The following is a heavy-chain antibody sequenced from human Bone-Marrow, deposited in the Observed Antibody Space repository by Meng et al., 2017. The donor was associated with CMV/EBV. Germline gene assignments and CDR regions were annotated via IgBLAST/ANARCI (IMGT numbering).Heavy chain of an antibody. CDR2: IYYSGST. D-gene: IGHD6-6*01. Sequence: SETLSLTCTVSGGSISSSSYYWGWIRQPPGKGLEWIGSIYYSGSTYYNPSLKSRVTISVDTSKNQFSLRLNSVTAADTAVYYCARSRYTSSPWFDRWGQGTLVTVSS. J-gene: IGHJ5*02. V-gene: IGHV4-39*07. CDR1: GGSISSSSYY. CDR3: ARSRYTSSPWFDR.